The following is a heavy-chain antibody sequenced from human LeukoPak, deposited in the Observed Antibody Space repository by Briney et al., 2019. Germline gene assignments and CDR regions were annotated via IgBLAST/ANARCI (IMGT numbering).Heavy chain of an antibody. Sequence: GGSLRLSCAASGFTVSSNYMSWVRQAPGKGLEWVSVIYSGGSTYYADSVKGRFTISRHNSKNTLYLQMNSLRAEDTAVYYCARDRYEDRSSWYEFDYWGQGTLVTVSS. V-gene: IGHV3-53*04. D-gene: IGHD6-13*01. CDR1: GFTVSSNY. CDR3: ARDRYEDRSSWYEFDY. CDR2: IYSGGST. J-gene: IGHJ4*02.